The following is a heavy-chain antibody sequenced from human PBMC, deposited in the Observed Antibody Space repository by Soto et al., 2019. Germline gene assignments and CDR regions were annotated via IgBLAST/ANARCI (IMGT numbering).Heavy chain of an antibody. CDR2: ISNDGNKK. V-gene: IGHV3-30*18. CDR3: AKDKVPYYDFWSGQRWFDP. CDR1: GFTFSIHG. J-gene: IGHJ5*02. Sequence: PVGSLRLSCAASGFTFSIHGMHWVRQTPGKGLEWVAVISNDGNKKYYVESVEGRFSISRDNSKSIVYLQMNNVRIEDTAKYYCAKDKVPYYDFWSGQRWFDPWGQGNQVTVSS. D-gene: IGHD3-3*01.